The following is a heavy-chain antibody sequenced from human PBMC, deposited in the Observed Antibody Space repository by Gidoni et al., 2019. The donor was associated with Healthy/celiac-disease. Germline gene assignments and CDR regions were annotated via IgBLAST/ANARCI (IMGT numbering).Heavy chain of an antibody. CDR3: ARDVGSPTMFQGRGYFDY. CDR2: ISYDGSNK. Sequence: QVQLVESGGGVVQPGRSLRLSCAASGFTFSSYARHWVRQAPGKGLEWVAVISYDGSNKYYADSVKGRFTISRDNSKNTLYLQMNSLRAEDTAVYYCARDVGSPTMFQGRGYFDYWGQGTLVTVSS. D-gene: IGHD3-10*02. CDR1: GFTFSSYA. V-gene: IGHV3-30-3*01. J-gene: IGHJ4*02.